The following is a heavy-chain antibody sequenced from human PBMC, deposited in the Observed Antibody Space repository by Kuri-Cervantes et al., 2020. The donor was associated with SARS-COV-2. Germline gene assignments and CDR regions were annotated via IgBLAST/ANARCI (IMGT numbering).Heavy chain of an antibody. D-gene: IGHD3-10*01. Sequence: GESLKISCAASGFTFSSYGMHWVRQAPGKGLEWVAVISYDGSNKYCADSVKGRFTISRDNSKNTLYLQMNSLRAEDTAVYYCAKNGYDYYGSGSYYYYYYGMDVWGQGTTVTVSS. J-gene: IGHJ6*02. V-gene: IGHV3-30*18. CDR2: ISYDGSNK. CDR1: GFTFSSYG. CDR3: AKNGYDYYGSGSYYYYYYGMDV.